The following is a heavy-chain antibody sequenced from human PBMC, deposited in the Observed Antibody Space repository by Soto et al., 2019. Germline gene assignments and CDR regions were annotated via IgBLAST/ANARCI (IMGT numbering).Heavy chain of an antibody. CDR1: GFTFSTYN. CDR2: IGSGSITI. J-gene: IGHJ6*03. V-gene: IGHV3-48*01. Sequence: GGSLRLSCAASGFTFSTYNMNWVRQAPGKGLEWISYIGSGSITIYYADSVKGRFTISRDNAKNSLYLQVNSLRAEDTAVYYCARKASGSGYYYMDVWGKGTTVTVSS. CDR3: ARKASGSGYYYMDV. D-gene: IGHD5-12*01.